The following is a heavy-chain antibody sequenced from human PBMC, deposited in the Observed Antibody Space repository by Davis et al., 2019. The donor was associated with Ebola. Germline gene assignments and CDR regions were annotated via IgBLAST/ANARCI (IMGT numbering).Heavy chain of an antibody. CDR3: AKDYDFWSGYYLFDY. V-gene: IGHV3-23*01. D-gene: IGHD3-3*01. J-gene: IGHJ4*02. CDR1: GLPFGAGF. Sequence: GESLKISCAASGLPFGAGFMRWIRPVPGKGLEWVSAISGSVCSTYYADSVKGRFTISRDNSKNTLYLQMNSLRAEDTAVYYCAKDYDFWSGYYLFDYWGQGTLVTVSS. CDR2: ISGSVCST.